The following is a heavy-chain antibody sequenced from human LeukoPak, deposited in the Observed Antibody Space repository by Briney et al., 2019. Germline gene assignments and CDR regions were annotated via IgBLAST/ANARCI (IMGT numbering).Heavy chain of an antibody. J-gene: IGHJ4*02. CDR3: AKVLQGGSSWHFDY. CDR2: ISGSGGST. V-gene: IGHV3-23*01. CDR1: GFTFSSYE. D-gene: IGHD6-13*01. Sequence: GGSLRLSCAASGFTFSSYEMNWVRQAPGKGLEWVSAISGSGGSTYYADSVKGRFTISRDNSKNTLYLQMNSLRAEDTAVYYCAKVLQGGSSWHFDYWGQGTLVTVSS.